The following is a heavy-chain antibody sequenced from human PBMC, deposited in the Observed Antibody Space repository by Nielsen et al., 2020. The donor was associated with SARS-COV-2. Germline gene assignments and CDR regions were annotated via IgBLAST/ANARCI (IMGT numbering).Heavy chain of an antibody. CDR1: GYTFTTYW. CDR3: ARHLYYGSSS. V-gene: IGHV5-10-1*01. CDR2: IDPSDSYT. J-gene: IGHJ5*02. Sequence: GESLKISCKASGYTFTTYWIGWVRQMPGKGLEWMGRIDPSDSYTNYSPSFQGHVTISADKSISTAYLQWSSLKASDTAMYYCARHLYYGSSSWGQGTLVTVSS. D-gene: IGHD3-10*01.